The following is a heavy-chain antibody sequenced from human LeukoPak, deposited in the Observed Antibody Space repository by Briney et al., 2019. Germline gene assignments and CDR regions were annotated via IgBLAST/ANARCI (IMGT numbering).Heavy chain of an antibody. Sequence: ASVKVSCKVSGYTLTELSMHWVRQAPGKGLEWMGGFDPEDGETIYAQKFQGRVTMTEDTSTDTAYMELSSLRSEDTAVYYCATSVVPAAIQLHAAFDIWGQGTMVTVSS. CDR2: FDPEDGET. V-gene: IGHV1-24*01. CDR1: GYTLTELS. J-gene: IGHJ3*02. D-gene: IGHD2-2*02. CDR3: ATSVVPAAIQLHAAFDI.